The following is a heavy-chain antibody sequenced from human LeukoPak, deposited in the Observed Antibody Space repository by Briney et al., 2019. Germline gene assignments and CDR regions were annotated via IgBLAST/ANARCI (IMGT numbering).Heavy chain of an antibody. D-gene: IGHD6-19*01. CDR2: IYYSGST. J-gene: IGHJ4*02. CDR1: GGSISSYY. Sequence: PSETLSLTCTVSGGSISSYYWSWIRQPPGKGLEWIGYIYYSGSTNYNPSLKSRVTISVDTSKNQFSLKLSSVTAADTAVYYCARAHVAVGDYWGQGTLVTVSS. V-gene: IGHV4-59*01. CDR3: ARAHVAVGDY.